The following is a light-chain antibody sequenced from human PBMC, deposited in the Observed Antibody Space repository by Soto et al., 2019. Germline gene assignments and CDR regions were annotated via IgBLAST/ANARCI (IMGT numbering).Light chain of an antibody. V-gene: IGKV3-15*01. J-gene: IGKJ1*01. CDR3: QHYKSYSEA. Sequence: EKGLTVAPGARSVSPGDRVTLSCRASQSVDINLAWYQQRAGQAPRLLIYGASTRAPGFPARFSGSGSGTEFTLTISSLQPDDFATYYCQHYKSYSEAFGQGTKVDIK. CDR2: GAS. CDR1: QSVDIN.